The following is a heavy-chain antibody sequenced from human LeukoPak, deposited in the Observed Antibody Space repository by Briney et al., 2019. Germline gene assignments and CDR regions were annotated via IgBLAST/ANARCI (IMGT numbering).Heavy chain of an antibody. V-gene: IGHV3-21*01. CDR1: GFTFSSYS. CDR2: ISSSSSYI. J-gene: IGHJ3*02. CDR3: ASSSITTSMAFDI. D-gene: IGHD4-11*01. Sequence: PGGSLRLSCAASGFTFSSYSMNWVRQAPGKGLEWVSSISSSSSYIYYADSVKGRFTISRDNAKNSLYLQMNSLRAEDTAVYYCASSSITTSMAFDIWGQGTMVTVSS.